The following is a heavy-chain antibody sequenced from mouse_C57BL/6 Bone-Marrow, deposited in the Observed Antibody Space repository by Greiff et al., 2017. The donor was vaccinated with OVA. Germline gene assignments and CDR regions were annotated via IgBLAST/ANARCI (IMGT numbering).Heavy chain of an antibody. V-gene: IGHV1-26*01. CDR2: INPNNGGT. CDR1: GYTFTDYY. D-gene: IGHD1-1*01. CDR3: ARGYYGSSPSWYFDV. Sequence: EVQLQQSGPELVKPGASVKISCKASGYTFTDYYMNWVKQSHGKSLEWIGDINPNNGGTSYNQKFKGKATLTVDKSSSTAYMELRSLTSEDSAVYYCARGYYGSSPSWYFDVWGTGNTVTVSS. J-gene: IGHJ1*03.